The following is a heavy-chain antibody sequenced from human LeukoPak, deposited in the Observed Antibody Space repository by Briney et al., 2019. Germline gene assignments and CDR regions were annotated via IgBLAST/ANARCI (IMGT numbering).Heavy chain of an antibody. CDR3: ARGAQSMAARQYYYGMDV. CDR2: ISSSSSYI. J-gene: IGHJ6*02. D-gene: IGHD6-6*01. Sequence: GGSLRLSCAASGVTFSSYTMNWVRQAPGRGLGWVSSISSSSSYIYYAGSVKGRFTISRDNAKNSLYLQMNSLRAEDTAVYYCARGAQSMAARQYYYGMDVWGQGTTVTVSS. CDR1: GVTFSSYT. V-gene: IGHV3-21*01.